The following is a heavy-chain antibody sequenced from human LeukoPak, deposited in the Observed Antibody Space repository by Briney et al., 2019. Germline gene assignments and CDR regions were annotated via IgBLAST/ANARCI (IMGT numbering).Heavy chain of an antibody. V-gene: IGHV1-8*01. CDR3: ARVSDFWSGYYPDYYYYYMDV. CDR2: MNPNSGNT. D-gene: IGHD3-3*01. Sequence: ASVKVSCKASGYTFTSYDINWVRQATGQGLEWMGWMNPNSGNTGYAQKFQGRVTMTRNTSISTAYMELSSLRSEDTAVYYCARVSDFWSGYYPDYYYYYMDVWAKGPRSPSP. J-gene: IGHJ6*03. CDR1: GYTFTSYD.